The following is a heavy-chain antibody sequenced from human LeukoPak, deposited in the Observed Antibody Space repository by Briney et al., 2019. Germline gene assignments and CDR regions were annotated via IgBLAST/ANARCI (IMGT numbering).Heavy chain of an antibody. Sequence: GASVKLSCKASGYTFTSYDINWVRQATGQGLEWMGWRNPNSGNTGYAQKFQGRVTMIRNTSISTAYMELSSLRFEDTAVYYCARGAYAKEELAPPGWDYWGQGTLVTVSS. CDR2: RNPNSGNT. V-gene: IGHV1-8*01. J-gene: IGHJ4*02. D-gene: IGHD1-26*01. CDR3: ARGAYAKEELAPPGWDY. CDR1: GYTFTSYD.